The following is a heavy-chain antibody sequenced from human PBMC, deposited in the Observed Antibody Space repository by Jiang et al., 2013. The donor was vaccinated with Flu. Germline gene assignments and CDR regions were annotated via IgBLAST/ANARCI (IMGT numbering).Heavy chain of an antibody. Sequence: SGAEVKKPGSSAKVSCKASGGTFSSYAISWVRQAPGQGLEWMGGIIPIFGTANYAQKFQGRVTITADESTSTAYMELSSLRSEDTAVYYCARVMLGGDHFNWFDPWGQGTLVTVSS. CDR3: ARVMLGGDHFNWFDP. J-gene: IGHJ5*02. CDR2: IIPIFGTA. V-gene: IGHV1-69*01. D-gene: IGHD2-21*02. CDR1: GGTFSSYA.